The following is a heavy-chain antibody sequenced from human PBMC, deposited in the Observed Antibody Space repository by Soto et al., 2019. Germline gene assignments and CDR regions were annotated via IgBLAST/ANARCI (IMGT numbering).Heavy chain of an antibody. CDR2: IYYSGST. CDR1: GGSISSSSYY. V-gene: IGHV4-39*01. D-gene: IGHD5-12*01. Sequence: SETLSLTCTVSGGSISSSSYYWGWIRQPPGKGLEWIGSIYYSGSTYYNPSLKSRVTISVDTSKNQFSLKLSSVTAADTAVYYCARIHIVDIVATRNPNWFDPWGQGTLVTVSS. J-gene: IGHJ5*02. CDR3: ARIHIVDIVATRNPNWFDP.